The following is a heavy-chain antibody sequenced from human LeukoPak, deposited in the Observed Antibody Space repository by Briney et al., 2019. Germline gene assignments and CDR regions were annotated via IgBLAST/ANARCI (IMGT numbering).Heavy chain of an antibody. J-gene: IGHJ3*02. CDR1: GITFSSYS. Sequence: GGSLRLSCVASGITFSSYSMSWVRQAPGKGLEWVANIKQDGSEKYYVDSVKGRFTISRDNAKNSLYLQMNSLRAEDTAVYYCARDSRYYDYVWGSYRIHDAFDIWGQGTMVTVSS. CDR2: IKQDGSEK. CDR3: ARDSRYYDYVWGSYRIHDAFDI. D-gene: IGHD3-16*02. V-gene: IGHV3-7*01.